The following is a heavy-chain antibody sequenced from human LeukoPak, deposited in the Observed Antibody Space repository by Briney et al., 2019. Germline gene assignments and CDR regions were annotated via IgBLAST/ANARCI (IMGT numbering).Heavy chain of an antibody. D-gene: IGHD6-19*01. V-gene: IGHV4-59*01. J-gene: IGHJ4*02. CDR3: ASGIAVAGTRGDY. CDR2: IYYSGST. Sequence: SETLSLTCTVSGGSISSYYWSWIRQPPGKGLEWIGYIYYSGSTNYNPSLKSRVTISVDTSKNQFSLKLSSVTVADTAVYYCASGIAVAGTRGDYWGQGTLVTVSS. CDR1: GGSISSYY.